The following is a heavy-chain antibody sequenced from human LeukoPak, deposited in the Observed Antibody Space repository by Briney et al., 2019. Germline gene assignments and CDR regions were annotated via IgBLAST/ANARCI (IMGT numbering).Heavy chain of an antibody. V-gene: IGHV3-30-3*01. Sequence: PGGSLRLSCAASRFTFSSYAMHWVRQAPGKGLEWVAVISYDGSNKYYADSVKGRFTISRDNSKNTLYLQMNSLRAEDTAVYYCARDGIAAAKEEYYFDYWGQGTLVTVSS. CDR1: RFTFSSYA. J-gene: IGHJ4*02. CDR2: ISYDGSNK. CDR3: ARDGIAAAKEEYYFDY. D-gene: IGHD6-13*01.